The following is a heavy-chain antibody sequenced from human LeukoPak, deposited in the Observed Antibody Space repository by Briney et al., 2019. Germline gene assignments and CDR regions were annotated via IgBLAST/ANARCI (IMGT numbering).Heavy chain of an antibody. CDR2: IYYSGST. CDR3: ARLPTVTNVFDI. CDR1: GGSISSYY. J-gene: IGHJ3*02. D-gene: IGHD4-17*01. Sequence: PSETLSLTCTVSGGSISSYYWSWIRQPPGKGLEWIGYIYYSGSTNYNPSLKSRVTISVDTSKNQFSLKLSSVTAADTAVYYCARLPTVTNVFDIWGQGTMVTVSS. V-gene: IGHV4-59*12.